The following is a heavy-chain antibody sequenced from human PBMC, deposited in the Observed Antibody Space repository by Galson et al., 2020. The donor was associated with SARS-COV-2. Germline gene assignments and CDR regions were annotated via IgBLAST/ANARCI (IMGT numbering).Heavy chain of an antibody. V-gene: IGHV3-21*01. CDR3: ASNSGSSPTVNYYYGMDV. Sequence: GGSLRLSCAASGFTFSSYSMNWVRQAPGKGLEWVSSISSSSSYIYYADSVKGRFTISRDNAKNSLYLQMNSLRAEDTAVYYCASNSGSSPTVNYYYGMDVWGQGTTVTVSS. CDR1: GFTFSSYS. J-gene: IGHJ6*02. D-gene: IGHD1-26*01. CDR2: ISSSSSYI.